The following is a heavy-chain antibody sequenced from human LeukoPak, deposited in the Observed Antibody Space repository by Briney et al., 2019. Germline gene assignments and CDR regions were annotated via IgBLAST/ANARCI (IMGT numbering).Heavy chain of an antibody. V-gene: IGHV4-4*07. CDR2: IYTSGST. D-gene: IGHD6-13*01. J-gene: IGHJ4*02. CDR1: GGSISSYY. CDR3: ARENPFIAAAVWVN. Sequence: SETLSLTCTVSGGSISSYYWSWIRQPAGKGLEWIGRIYTSGSTNYNPSLKSRVTMSLDTSKNQFSLKLSSVTAADTAVYYCARENPFIAAAVWVNWGQGTLVTVSS.